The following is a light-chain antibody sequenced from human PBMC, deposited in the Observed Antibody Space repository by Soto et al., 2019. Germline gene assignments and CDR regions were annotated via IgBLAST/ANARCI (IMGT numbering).Light chain of an antibody. CDR2: KGS. Sequence: DIQMTQSPSTLSASVGDRVTITCRASQSISSWLAWYQQKPGKAPKLLIYKGSSLESGVPSRFSGSGSGTEFTLTISSLQPDDFATYYCQQYNNYVLPYTFGQGTKLEIK. J-gene: IGKJ2*01. CDR1: QSISSW. CDR3: QQYNNYVLPYT. V-gene: IGKV1-5*03.